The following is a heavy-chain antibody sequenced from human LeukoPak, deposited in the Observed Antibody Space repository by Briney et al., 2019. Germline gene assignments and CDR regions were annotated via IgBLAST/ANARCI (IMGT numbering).Heavy chain of an antibody. V-gene: IGHV4-59*01. CDR1: GGSISSYY. D-gene: IGHD6-13*01. Sequence: SETLSLTCIVPGGSISSYYWSWIRQPPGKGLEWIGYIFYTGSTNYNPSLNSRVTISVDTSKKLFSLRLNSVTAADTAVYYCAFSSSREHYDYWGQGTLVTVSS. CDR3: AFSSSREHYDY. J-gene: IGHJ4*02. CDR2: IFYTGST.